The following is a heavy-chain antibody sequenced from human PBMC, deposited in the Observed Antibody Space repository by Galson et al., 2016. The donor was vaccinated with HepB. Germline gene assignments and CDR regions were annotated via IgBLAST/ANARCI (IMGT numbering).Heavy chain of an antibody. D-gene: IGHD6-6*01. CDR1: GFNFDFYA. J-gene: IGHJ4*02. Sequence: SLRLSCAASGFNFDFYAMHWVRQVPGKGLEWVSGISWDSKAIGYADSVKGRFTVSRDNAKNPLYLQMNSLRPEDTALYYCIKDDRGSPSEGYWGQGTLVTVSS. CDR2: ISWDSKAI. V-gene: IGHV3-9*01. CDR3: IKDDRGSPSEGY.